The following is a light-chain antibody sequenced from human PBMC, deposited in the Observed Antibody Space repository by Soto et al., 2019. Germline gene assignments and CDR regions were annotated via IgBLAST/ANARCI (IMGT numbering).Light chain of an antibody. CDR2: GAS. J-gene: IGKJ1*01. V-gene: IGKV1-5*01. CDR3: QQYNSYSRA. Sequence: DIQMTQSPSTLSASVGDKVTITCRASQSIDTWLAWYQHKPGRAPKLLFYGASTLEGGVPSRFSGSRSGTEFTFTISSLQPDDFATYYCQQYNSYSRAFGQGTKVDIK. CDR1: QSIDTW.